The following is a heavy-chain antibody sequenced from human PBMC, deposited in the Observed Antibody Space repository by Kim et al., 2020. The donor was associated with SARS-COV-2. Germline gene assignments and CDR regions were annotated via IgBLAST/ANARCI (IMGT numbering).Heavy chain of an antibody. Sequence: GGSLRLSCAASGFTFSDYYMSWIRQAPGKGLEWVSYISSSASTIYYADSVKGRFTISRDNAKNSLYLQMNSLRAEDTAVYYCAGGAQLWHNYYYGMDVWGQGTTVTVSS. V-gene: IGHV3-11*01. CDR3: AGGAQLWHNYYYGMDV. CDR1: GFTFSDYY. D-gene: IGHD5-18*01. J-gene: IGHJ6*02. CDR2: ISSSASTI.